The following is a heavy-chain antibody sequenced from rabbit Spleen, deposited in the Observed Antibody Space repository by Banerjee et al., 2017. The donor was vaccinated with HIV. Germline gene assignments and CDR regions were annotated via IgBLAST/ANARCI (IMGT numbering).Heavy chain of an antibody. J-gene: IGHJ4*01. CDR3: ARDGAGGSYFAL. Sequence: QLVEFGGGLVKPGASLTLTCIASGFTLSSYYMNWVRQAPGKGLEWIGYIDPVFGITYYANWVNGRFSISRENAQNTVFLQMTSLTAADTATYFCARDGAGGSYFALWGPGTLVTVS. CDR2: IDPVFGIT. D-gene: IGHD8-1*01. CDR1: GFTLSSYY. V-gene: IGHV1S7*01.